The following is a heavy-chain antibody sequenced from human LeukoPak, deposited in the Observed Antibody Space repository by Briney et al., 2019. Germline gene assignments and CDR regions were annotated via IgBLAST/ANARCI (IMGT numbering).Heavy chain of an antibody. CDR3: ARDKGPGRGSCYSD. Sequence: PSETLSLTCTVSGGSISSSSYYWGWIRQPPGKGLEWIGSIYYSGSTYYNPSLKSRVTISVDTSKNQFSLKLSSVTAADTAVYYCARDKGPGRGSCYSDWGQGTTVTVSS. D-gene: IGHD2-15*01. J-gene: IGHJ6*02. CDR1: GGSISSSSYY. V-gene: IGHV4-39*07. CDR2: IYYSGST.